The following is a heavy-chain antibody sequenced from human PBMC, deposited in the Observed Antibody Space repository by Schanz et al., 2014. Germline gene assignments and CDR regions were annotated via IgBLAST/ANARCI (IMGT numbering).Heavy chain of an antibody. D-gene: IGHD6-13*01. CDR3: ARDGEAAAGCDY. CDR1: GYTFTSYD. CDR2: INPSGGST. J-gene: IGHJ4*02. V-gene: IGHV1-46*03. Sequence: QVQLVQSGAEVKQPGASVKVSCKASGYTFTSYDINWVRQATGQGLEWMGIINPSGGSTSYAQKCQGRVTMTRDTSTSTVYMELSSLRSEDTAVYYCARDGEAAAGCDYWGQGTLVTVSS.